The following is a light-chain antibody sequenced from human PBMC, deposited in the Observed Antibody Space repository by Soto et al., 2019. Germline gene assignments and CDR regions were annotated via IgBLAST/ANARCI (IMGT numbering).Light chain of an antibody. V-gene: IGKV3D-20*01. CDR3: QHYGSSPWT. Sequence: EIVLTQSPATLSLSPGERATLSCGASQTVGSTYLAWYQQKPGLAPRLLIYDASSRATGIPDRFSGSGSGTDITLTISRLESEDFAVYYCQHYGSSPWTFGQGTKVEIK. CDR1: QTVGSTY. CDR2: DAS. J-gene: IGKJ1*01.